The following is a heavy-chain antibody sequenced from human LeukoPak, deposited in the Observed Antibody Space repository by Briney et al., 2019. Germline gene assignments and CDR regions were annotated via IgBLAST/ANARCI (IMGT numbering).Heavy chain of an antibody. CDR1: GGSISSSSYY. D-gene: IGHD3-3*01. CDR3: ASLIVGGYYGAFDI. CDR2: IYYSGST. J-gene: IGHJ3*02. Sequence: SETLSLTCTVSGGSISSSSYYWGWIRQPPGKGLEWIGNIYYSGSTYYNPSLKSRVTISVDTSNNQFSLKLSSVTAADTAVYYCASLIVGGYYGAFDIWGQGTMVTVSS. V-gene: IGHV4-39*01.